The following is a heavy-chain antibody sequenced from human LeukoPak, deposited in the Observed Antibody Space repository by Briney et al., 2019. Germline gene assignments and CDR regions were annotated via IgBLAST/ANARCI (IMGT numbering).Heavy chain of an antibody. CDR2: INAGNGNT. D-gene: IGHD6-13*01. V-gene: IGHV1-3*01. CDR1: GYTSTSYA. CDR3: AKGYTGTWLFDY. J-gene: IGHJ4*02. Sequence: ASVKVSCKASGYTSTSYAMHWVRQAPGQRLEWMGWINAGNGNTKYSQKFQGRVTITRDTSASTAYMELSSLRSEDTAVYYCAKGYTGTWLFDYWGQGTLVTVSS.